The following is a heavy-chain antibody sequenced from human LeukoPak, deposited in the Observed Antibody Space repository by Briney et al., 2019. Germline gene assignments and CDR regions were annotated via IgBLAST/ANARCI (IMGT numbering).Heavy chain of an antibody. J-gene: IGHJ4*02. Sequence: SQTLSLTCAISGDSASSNSAAWNWIRQSPSRGLEWLGRTYFRSNWRNDYAVSVKSRITINPDTPKNQFSLHLNSVTPEDTAVYFCARGSGYDFDYWGQGTLVTVSS. CDR1: GDSASSNSAA. V-gene: IGHV6-1*01. CDR2: TYFRSNWRN. D-gene: IGHD5-12*01. CDR3: ARGSGYDFDY.